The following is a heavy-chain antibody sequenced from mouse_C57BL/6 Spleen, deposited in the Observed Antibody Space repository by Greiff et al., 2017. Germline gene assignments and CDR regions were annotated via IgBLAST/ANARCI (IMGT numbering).Heavy chain of an antibody. CDR1: GYAFSSSW. CDR3: AISGPEDY. V-gene: IGHV1-82*01. CDR2: IYPGDGDT. J-gene: IGHJ2*01. D-gene: IGHD3-2*02. Sequence: QVQLQQSGPELVKPGASVKISCKASGYAFSSSWMNWVKQRPGKGLEWIGRIYPGDGDTNYNGKFKGKATLTADTSSSTAYMQLSSLTSEDSAVYFCAISGPEDYWGQGTTLTVSS.